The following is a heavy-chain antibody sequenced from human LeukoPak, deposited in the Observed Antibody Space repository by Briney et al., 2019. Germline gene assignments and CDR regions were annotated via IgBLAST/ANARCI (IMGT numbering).Heavy chain of an antibody. CDR2: VYYSGST. J-gene: IGHJ4*02. V-gene: IGHV4-59*12. Sequence: SETLSLTCTVSGGSISTYYWSWIRQPPGKGLEWIGYVYYSGSTNYSPSLKSRVTISVDTSKNQFSLKLSSVTAADTAVYYCARDRLVPAALDYWGQGTLVTVSS. CDR3: ARDRLVPAALDY. D-gene: IGHD2-2*01. CDR1: GGSISTYY.